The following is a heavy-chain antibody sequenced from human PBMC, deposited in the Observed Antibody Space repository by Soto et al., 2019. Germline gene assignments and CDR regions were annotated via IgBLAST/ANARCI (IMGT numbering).Heavy chain of an antibody. CDR1: GYSFTSYW. CDR2: IYPGDSDT. CDR3: ARRYCSGGSCYYGQGDWFDP. J-gene: IGHJ5*02. D-gene: IGHD2-15*01. Sequence: GESLKISCKGSGYSFTSYWIGWVRQMPGKGLEWMGIIYPGDSDTRYSPSFQGQVTISADKSISTAYLQWSSLKASDTAMYYCARRYCSGGSCYYGQGDWFDPWGQGTLVTVSS. V-gene: IGHV5-51*01.